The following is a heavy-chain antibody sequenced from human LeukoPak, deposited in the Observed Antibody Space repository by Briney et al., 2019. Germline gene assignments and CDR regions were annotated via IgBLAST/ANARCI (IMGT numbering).Heavy chain of an antibody. V-gene: IGHV1-2*02. J-gene: IGHJ4*02. CDR1: GYTFTGYY. CDR2: INPNSGGT. D-gene: IGHD5-12*01. CDR3: ARVGYSGYDSGIYWD. Sequence: ASVKVSCKASGYTFTGYYIHWVRQAPGQGLEWMGWINPNSGGTNYAQKFQGRVTMTRDTSISTAYMELSRLRSDDTAVYYCARVGYSGYDSGIYWDWGQGTLVTVSS.